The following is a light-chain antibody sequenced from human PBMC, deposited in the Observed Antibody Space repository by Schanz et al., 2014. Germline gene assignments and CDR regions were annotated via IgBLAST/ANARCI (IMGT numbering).Light chain of an antibody. CDR1: SSDVGGYKY. Sequence: QSALTQPPSASGSPGQSVTISCTGTSSDVGGYKYVSWYQQHPGKAPKLMIYEVSKRPSGVPDRFSGFKSGSSASLTVSGLQAEDEADYYCSSYRRTAAVAVFGTGTKLTVL. J-gene: IGLJ1*01. CDR2: EVS. CDR3: SSYRRTAAVAV. V-gene: IGLV2-8*01.